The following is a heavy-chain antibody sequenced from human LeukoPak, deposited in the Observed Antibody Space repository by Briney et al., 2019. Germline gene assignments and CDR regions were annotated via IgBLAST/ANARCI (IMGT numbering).Heavy chain of an antibody. Sequence: KPGGSLRLSCAASGFTFSDYYMSWIRQAPGKGLEWVSYISSSGSTIYYADSVKGRFTISRDNAKNSLYLQMNSLRAEDTAVYYCARYAWFGESEVYFDYWGQGTLVTVSS. CDR3: ARYAWFGESEVYFDY. D-gene: IGHD3-10*01. V-gene: IGHV3-11*01. CDR1: GFTFSDYY. CDR2: ISSSGSTI. J-gene: IGHJ4*02.